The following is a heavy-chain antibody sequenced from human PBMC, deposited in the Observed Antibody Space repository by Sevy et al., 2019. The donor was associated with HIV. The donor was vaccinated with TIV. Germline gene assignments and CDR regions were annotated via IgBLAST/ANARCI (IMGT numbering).Heavy chain of an antibody. CDR3: ARWAPDYYYYYGMHV. V-gene: IGHV1-18*01. CDR1: GYTFTSYG. J-gene: IGHJ6*02. CDR2: ISAYNGNT. D-gene: IGHD1-26*01. Sequence: ASVKVSCKASGYTFTSYGISWVRQAPGQGLEWMGWISAYNGNTNYAQKLQGRVTMTTDTSTSTAYMELRSLRSDDTAVYYCARWAPDYYYYYGMHVWGQGTTVTVSS.